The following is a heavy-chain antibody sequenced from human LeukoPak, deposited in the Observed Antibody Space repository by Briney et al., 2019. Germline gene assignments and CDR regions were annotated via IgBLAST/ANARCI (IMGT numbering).Heavy chain of an antibody. D-gene: IGHD2-2*01. CDR2: INPNSGGT. CDR3: ARVLVPAAMDDAFDI. J-gene: IGHJ3*02. V-gene: IGHV1-2*02. CDR1: GYTFTGYY. Sequence: ASVKVSCKASGYTFTGYYMHWVRQAHGQGLEWMGWINPNSGGTNYAQKFQGRVTMTRDTSISTAYMELSRLRSDDTAVYYCARVLVPAAMDDAFDIWGQGTMVTVSS.